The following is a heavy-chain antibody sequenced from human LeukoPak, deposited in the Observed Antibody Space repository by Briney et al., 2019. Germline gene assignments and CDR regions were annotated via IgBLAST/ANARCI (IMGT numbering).Heavy chain of an antibody. D-gene: IGHD6-13*01. J-gene: IGHJ3*02. V-gene: IGHV3-23*01. CDR2: ISGTGGST. Sequence: GGSLRLSCAAPGFTFSNCAMSWVRQAPGKGLEWVSAISGTGGSTYYADSVKGRFTISRDNSKNTLFLQMNSLRAEDTAVYYCAKVIAADLADGFDIWGQGTMVTVSS. CDR1: GFTFSNCA. CDR3: AKVIAADLADGFDI.